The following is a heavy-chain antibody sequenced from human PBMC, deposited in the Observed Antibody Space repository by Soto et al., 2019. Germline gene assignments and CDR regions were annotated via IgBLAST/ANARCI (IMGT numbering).Heavy chain of an antibody. J-gene: IGHJ6*03. CDR1: GYSFTSYW. V-gene: IGHV5-51*01. CDR3: ATQGSSTSPQGHYYYLDV. Sequence: GESLKISCKGSGYSFTSYWIGWVRQMPGKGLEWMGIIYPGDSDTRYSPSFQGQVTISADKSISTAYLQWSSLKASDTAMYYCATQGSSTSPQGHYYYLDVWGKGTTVIVSS. D-gene: IGHD2-2*01. CDR2: IYPGDSDT.